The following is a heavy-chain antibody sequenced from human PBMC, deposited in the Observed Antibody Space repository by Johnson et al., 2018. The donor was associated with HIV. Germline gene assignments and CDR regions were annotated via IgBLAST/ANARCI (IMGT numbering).Heavy chain of an antibody. CDR1: GFTFSDYY. CDR2: IYSGDTT. V-gene: IGHV3-66*01. CDR3: ARRDPWVENGAFDI. J-gene: IGHJ3*02. Sequence: VQLVESGGGVVQPGRSLRLSCAASGFTFSDYYMSWIRQAPGKGLEWVSVIYSGDTTYYADSVKGRFTISRDNSKNTLYLQMNSLRAGDTAVYFCARRDPWVENGAFDIWGQGTMVTVSS. D-gene: IGHD5-24*01.